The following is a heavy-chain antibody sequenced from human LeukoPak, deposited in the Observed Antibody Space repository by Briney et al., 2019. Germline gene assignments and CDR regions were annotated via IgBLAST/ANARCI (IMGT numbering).Heavy chain of an antibody. CDR2: INPNSGGT. D-gene: IGHD3-22*01. CDR3: ARGHDSSGYYLPSDY. V-gene: IGHV1-2*02. Sequence: ASVKVSCKASGYTFTGYYMHWERQAPGQGLEWMGWINPNSGGTNYAQKFQGRVTMTRDTSISTAYMELSRLRSDDTAVYYCARGHDSSGYYLPSDYWGQGTLVTVSS. CDR1: GYTFTGYY. J-gene: IGHJ4*02.